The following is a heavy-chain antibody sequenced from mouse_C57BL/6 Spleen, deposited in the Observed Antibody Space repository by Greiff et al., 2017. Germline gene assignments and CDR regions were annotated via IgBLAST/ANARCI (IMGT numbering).Heavy chain of an antibody. CDR2: IYPGDGST. J-gene: IGHJ2*01. V-gene: IGHV1-78*01. D-gene: IGHD2-3*01. CDR1: GYTFTDHT. CDR3: ARVDGYYFFDY. Sequence: VQLQQSDAELVKPGASVKISCKVSGYTFTDHTINWVKQRPGQGLEWIGHIYPGDGSTKYNEKFKGKATLTADKSSSTAYMQLNSLTSEDSAVYFCARVDGYYFFDYWGQGTTLTVSS.